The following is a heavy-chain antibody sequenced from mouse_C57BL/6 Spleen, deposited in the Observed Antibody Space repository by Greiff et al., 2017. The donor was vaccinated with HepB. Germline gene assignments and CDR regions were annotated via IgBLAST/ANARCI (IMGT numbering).Heavy chain of an antibody. CDR2: IYIGNGYT. V-gene: IGHV1-58*01. D-gene: IGHD1-1*01. CDR1: GYTFTSYG. J-gene: IGHJ2*01. CDR3: ARDYYGSRGYFDY. Sequence: VQLKESGAELVRPGSSVKMSCKTSGYTFTSYGINWVKQRPGQGLEWIGYIYIGNGYTEYNEKFKGKATLTSDTSSSTAYMQLSSLTSEDSAIYFCARDYYGSRGYFDYWGQGTTLTVSS.